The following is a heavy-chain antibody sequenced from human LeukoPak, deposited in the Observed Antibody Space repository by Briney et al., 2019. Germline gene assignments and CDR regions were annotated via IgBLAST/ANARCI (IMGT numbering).Heavy chain of an antibody. CDR1: GFTFRSYW. J-gene: IGHJ4*02. V-gene: IGHV3-7*05. D-gene: IGHD6-19*01. CDR3: ARESNGWYTHFDY. Sequence: GESLKISCAASGFTFRSYWMSWVRQAPGKGLEWVANINQAGSEKYYVDSVKGRFTISGDNAKNSLYLQMNSLRAEDTAVYYCARESNGWYTHFDYWGQGTLVTVSS. CDR2: INQAGSEK.